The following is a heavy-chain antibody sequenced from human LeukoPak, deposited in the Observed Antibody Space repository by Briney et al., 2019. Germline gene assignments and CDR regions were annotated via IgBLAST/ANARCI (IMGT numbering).Heavy chain of an antibody. J-gene: IGHJ6*03. CDR1: VYTFTGYY. Sequence: ASVKVSCKASVYTFTGYYMHWVRQAPGQGLEWMGWINPNSGGTNYAQKFQGRVTMTRDTSISTAYMELSRLRSDDTAVYYCARGDNYYYGSGSLYYYYMDVWGKGTTVTVSS. D-gene: IGHD3-10*01. CDR3: ARGDNYYYGSGSLYYYYMDV. CDR2: INPNSGGT. V-gene: IGHV1-2*02.